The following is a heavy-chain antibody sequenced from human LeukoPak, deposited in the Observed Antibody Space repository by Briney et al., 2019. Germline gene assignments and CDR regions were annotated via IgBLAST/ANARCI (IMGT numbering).Heavy chain of an antibody. V-gene: IGHV4-34*01. D-gene: IGHD7-27*01. J-gene: IGHJ2*01. Sequence: SETLSLTCAVYGGTFRGYYWSWIRQPPGKGLEWIGEIHYTGATNYKPSLKSRVSISGDPSMNQVSLRVSSVTAADTAVYYCARGVLGPYYFDLWGRGTLVTVSS. CDR2: IHYTGAT. CDR3: ARGVLGPYYFDL. CDR1: GGTFRGYY.